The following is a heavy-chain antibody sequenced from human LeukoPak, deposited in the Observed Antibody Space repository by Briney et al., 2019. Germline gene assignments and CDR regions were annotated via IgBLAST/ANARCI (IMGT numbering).Heavy chain of an antibody. V-gene: IGHV3-30*18. J-gene: IGHJ4*02. D-gene: IGHD3-22*01. CDR1: GFTFSSYG. CDR2: ISYDGSNK. Sequence: SLRLSCAASGFTFSSYGMHWVRQAPGKGLEWVAVISYDGSNKYYADSVKGRFTISRDNSKNTLYLQMNSLRAEDTAVYYCAKVVVTPHTLDYWGQGTLVTVSS. CDR3: AKVVVTPHTLDY.